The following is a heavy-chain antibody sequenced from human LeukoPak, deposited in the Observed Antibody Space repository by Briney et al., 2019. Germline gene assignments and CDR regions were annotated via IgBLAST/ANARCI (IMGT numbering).Heavy chain of an antibody. D-gene: IGHD3-22*01. CDR1: GFTFSSYG. CDR3: AKDRIYYDSSGYSNLFDY. Sequence: GGSLRLSCAASGFTFSSYGMHWVRQAPGKGLEWVAVISYDGSNKYYADSVKGRFTISRDNSKNTLYLQMNSLRAEDTAVYYCAKDRIYYDSSGYSNLFDYWGQGTLVTVSS. CDR2: ISYDGSNK. V-gene: IGHV3-30*18. J-gene: IGHJ4*02.